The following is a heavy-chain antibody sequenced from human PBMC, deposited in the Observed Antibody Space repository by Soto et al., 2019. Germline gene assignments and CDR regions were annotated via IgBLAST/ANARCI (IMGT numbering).Heavy chain of an antibody. D-gene: IGHD2-2*01. Sequence: SETLSLTCTVSGGSINSRGYYWGWIRQPPGKGLEWIGSIYYSGNSYYNPSLKSRVTISVDTSKNQFSLKLSSVTAADTAVYYCARSTLYQLPSYYYYYGMDVWGQGTTVTVSS. CDR1: GGSINSRGYY. J-gene: IGHJ6*02. V-gene: IGHV4-39*01. CDR3: ARSTLYQLPSYYYYYGMDV. CDR2: IYYSGNS.